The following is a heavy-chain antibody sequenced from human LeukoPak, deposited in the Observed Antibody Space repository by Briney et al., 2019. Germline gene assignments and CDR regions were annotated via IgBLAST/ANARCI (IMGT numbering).Heavy chain of an antibody. CDR2: IYSSGST. D-gene: IGHD6-13*01. CDR1: GFTFSSYS. CDR3: ARGGDSSSWLNWFDP. V-gene: IGHV3-53*01. Sequence: GGSLRLSCAASGFTFSSYSMNWVRQAPGKGLEWVSVIYSSGSTYYADSVKGRFTISRDNSKNTLYLQMNSLRAEDTAVYYCARGGDSSSWLNWFDPWGQGTLVTVSS. J-gene: IGHJ5*02.